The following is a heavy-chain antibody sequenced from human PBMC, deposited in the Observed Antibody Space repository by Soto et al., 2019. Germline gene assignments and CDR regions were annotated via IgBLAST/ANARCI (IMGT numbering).Heavy chain of an antibody. CDR3: AASIFYYGMDV. CDR2: IYPGDSDT. Sequence: EESLKISCKGSGYTFTNYWIGWVRQMPGKGLEWMGIIYPGDSDTKYNPSFQGQVTISADKSITTTYLRWTSLKASDTAIYYCAASIFYYGMDVWGQGTTVTVSS. V-gene: IGHV5-51*01. J-gene: IGHJ6*02. CDR1: GYTFTNYW.